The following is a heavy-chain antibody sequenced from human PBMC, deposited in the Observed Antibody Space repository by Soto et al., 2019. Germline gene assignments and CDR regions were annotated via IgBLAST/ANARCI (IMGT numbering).Heavy chain of an antibody. CDR2: ISGGGSYI. D-gene: IGHD2-2*01. V-gene: IGHV3-21*06. J-gene: IGHJ6*02. CDR3: ARDSDCHSTSCFFPPHV. Sequence: VGSLRLSCSASGFTFSDENMSWVRQVPGKGLEWVSGISGGGSYIFYADSVQGRFSISRDNPKNSLFLEMNSLRVEETAVYYCARDSDCHSTSCFFPPHVWGQGTTVTVSS. CDR1: GFTFSDEN.